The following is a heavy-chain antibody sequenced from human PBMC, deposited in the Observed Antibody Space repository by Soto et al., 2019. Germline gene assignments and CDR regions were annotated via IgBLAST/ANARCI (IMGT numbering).Heavy chain of an antibody. J-gene: IGHJ4*02. CDR1: GFTFSNYW. V-gene: IGHV3-74*01. CDR3: ARAGWYRFDY. Sequence: GGSLRLSCAASGFTFSNYWVHWVHQAPGKGLMWVSRINSDGTTINYADSVEGRFTISRDNAKNTLFLQMNSLRVEDTAVYYCARAGWYRFDYWGQGTLVTVSS. CDR2: INSDGTTI. D-gene: IGHD6-19*01.